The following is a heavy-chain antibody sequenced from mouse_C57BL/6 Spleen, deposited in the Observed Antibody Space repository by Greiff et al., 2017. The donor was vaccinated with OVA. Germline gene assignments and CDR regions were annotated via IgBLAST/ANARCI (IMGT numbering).Heavy chain of an antibody. CDR1: GYTFTSYW. J-gene: IGHJ4*01. D-gene: IGHD1-1*01. CDR3: ARGITTVVADAMDY. CDR2: IHPNSGST. V-gene: IGHV1-64*01. Sequence: QVQLKQSVAELVKPGASVKLSCKASGYTFTSYWLHWVKQRPGQGLEWIGMIHPNSGSTNYNEKFKSKATLTVDKSSSTAYMQLSSLTSEDSAVYYCARGITTVVADAMDYWGQGTSVTVSS.